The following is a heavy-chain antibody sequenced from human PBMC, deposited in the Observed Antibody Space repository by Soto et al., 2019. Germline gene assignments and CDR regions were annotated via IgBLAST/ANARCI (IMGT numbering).Heavy chain of an antibody. CDR3: ARGRVADKFDY. Sequence: EVQLVAAGGCLVKPGGSLRLSCAASGFTFSIYSMNWVRQAPGKGLEWVSSISSSSSYIYYADSVKGRFTISRDNAKNSLYLQMNSLRAGDTAVYYCARGRVADKFDYWGQGNLVTVSS. D-gene: IGHD6-13*01. J-gene: IGHJ4*02. V-gene: IGHV3-21*01. CDR2: ISSSSSYI. CDR1: GFTFSIYS.